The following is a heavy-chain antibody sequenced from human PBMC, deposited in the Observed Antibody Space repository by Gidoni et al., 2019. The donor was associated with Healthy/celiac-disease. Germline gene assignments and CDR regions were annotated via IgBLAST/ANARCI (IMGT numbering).Heavy chain of an antibody. Sequence: QVQLVQSGAEVKKPGASVKVSCKASGYTFTSYYMHWVRQAPGQGLEWMGIINPSGGSTSYAQKFQGRVTMTRDTSTSTVYMELSSLRSEDTAVYYCARVSFGGDYYDSSGYYLLAYWGQGTLVTVSS. D-gene: IGHD3-22*01. CDR2: INPSGGST. J-gene: IGHJ4*02. V-gene: IGHV1-46*03. CDR3: ARVSFGGDYYDSSGYYLLAY. CDR1: GYTFTSYY.